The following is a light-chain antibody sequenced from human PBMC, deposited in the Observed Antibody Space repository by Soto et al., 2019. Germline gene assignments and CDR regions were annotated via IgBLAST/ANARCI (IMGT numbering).Light chain of an antibody. CDR1: QGISSY. CDR3: QQYNSCST. V-gene: IGKV1-8*01. Sequence: AIRMTQTPSSLSVSTGDRVTITCRASQGISSYLAWYQQKPGKAPKLLIYKTSTLETGVPSRFSGSGSGTEFTLTITSLQPDDFAIYYCQQYNSCSTFGQGPKVDIK. J-gene: IGKJ1*01. CDR2: KTS.